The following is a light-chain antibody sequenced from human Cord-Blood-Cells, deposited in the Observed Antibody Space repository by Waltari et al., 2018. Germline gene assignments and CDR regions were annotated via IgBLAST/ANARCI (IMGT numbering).Light chain of an antibody. CDR3: QQSYSTPFT. J-gene: IGKJ3*01. CDR1: QSISSY. CDR2: AAS. Sequence: DIQMTQSPPSLSASAADRVTITCRASQSISSYLNWYQQKPGKAPKLLIYAASSLQSGVPSRFSGSGSGTDFTLTISSLQPEDFATYYCQQSYSTPFTFGPGTKVDIK. V-gene: IGKV1-39*01.